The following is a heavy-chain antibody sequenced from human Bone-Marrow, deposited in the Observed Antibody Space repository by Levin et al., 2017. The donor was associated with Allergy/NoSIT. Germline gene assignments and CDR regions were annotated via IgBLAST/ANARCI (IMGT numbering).Heavy chain of an antibody. CDR1: GGSFSGYY. D-gene: IGHD5-18*01. Sequence: SQTLSLTCAVYGGSFSGYYWSWIRQPPGKGLEWIGEINHSGSTNYNPSLKSRVTISVDTSKNQFSLKLSSVTAADTAVYYCARGHVDTAMAPDRSFDYWGQGTLVTVSS. CDR2: INHSGST. J-gene: IGHJ4*02. V-gene: IGHV4-34*01. CDR3: ARGHVDTAMAPDRSFDY.